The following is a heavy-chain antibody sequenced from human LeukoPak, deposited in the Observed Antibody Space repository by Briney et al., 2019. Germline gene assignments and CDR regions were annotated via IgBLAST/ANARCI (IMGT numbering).Heavy chain of an antibody. J-gene: IGHJ5*02. CDR3: ARHEYSGSYYGLSWFDP. CDR2: LYYSGST. D-gene: IGHD1-26*01. V-gene: IGHV4-39*01. CDR1: GGSISSSSYY. Sequence: SETLSLTCTVSGGSISSSSYYWGWIRQPPGKGLEWIGSLYYSGSTYYNPSLKSRVTISVDTSKNQFSLKLSSLTAADTAVYYCARHEYSGSYYGLSWFDPWGQGTLVTVSS.